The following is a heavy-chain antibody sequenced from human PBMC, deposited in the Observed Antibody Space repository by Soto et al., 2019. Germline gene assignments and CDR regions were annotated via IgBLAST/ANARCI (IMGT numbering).Heavy chain of an antibody. CDR3: AKVLVGATGNPDSEA. V-gene: IGHV4-39*07. J-gene: IGHJ4*02. Sequence: SETLSLTCTFSVGSINNNNYYCAWIRQPPGKGLSWIASIYYDGSTYYNSSLKSRVTISRDTSKNQFSMRLTSMTAADTAVYYCAKVLVGATGNPDSEAWGEGTPVNVS. D-gene: IGHD2-15*01. CDR1: VGSINNNNYY. CDR2: IYYDGST.